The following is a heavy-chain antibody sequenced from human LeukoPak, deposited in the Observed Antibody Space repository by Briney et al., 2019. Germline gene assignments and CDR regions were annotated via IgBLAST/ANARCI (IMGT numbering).Heavy chain of an antibody. Sequence: GASVKVSCKASGYTFTSYYMHWVRQAPGQGLEWMGGTIPMFGTAHYAQKFQGRVTITADESTSTAYMELSSLRSEDTAVYYCAKAGGGSSGFSDAFDIWGQGTMVTVSS. CDR3: AKAGGGSSGFSDAFDI. D-gene: IGHD6-19*01. J-gene: IGHJ3*02. CDR1: GYTFTSYY. CDR2: TIPMFGTA. V-gene: IGHV1-69*13.